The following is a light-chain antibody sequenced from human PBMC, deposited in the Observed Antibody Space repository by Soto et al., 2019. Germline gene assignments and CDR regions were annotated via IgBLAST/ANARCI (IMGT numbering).Light chain of an antibody. Sequence: DVQMTQSPSSLSASVGDRVTITCRASQPISNYLNWYQQKAGEAPKVLIFGASSPQSGVPSKFSGSGYGTDFTLIINNLHPDDFATYYCQQTHAVPLTFGQGTRL. J-gene: IGKJ5*01. CDR1: QPISNY. CDR2: GAS. CDR3: QQTHAVPLT. V-gene: IGKV1-39*01.